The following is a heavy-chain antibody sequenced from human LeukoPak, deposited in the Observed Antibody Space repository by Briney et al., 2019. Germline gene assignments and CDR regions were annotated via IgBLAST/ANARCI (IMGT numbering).Heavy chain of an antibody. J-gene: IGHJ4*02. CDR2: ISYDGSNK. D-gene: IGHD6-6*01. Sequence: PGGSLRLSCAASGFTFSSYAMHWVRQAPGKGVEWVAVISYDGSNKYYADSVKGRFTISRDNSKNTLYLQMNSLRAEDTAVYYCARDDPYSSSELDYWGQGTLVTVSS. CDR3: ARDDPYSSSELDY. V-gene: IGHV3-30-3*01. CDR1: GFTFSSYA.